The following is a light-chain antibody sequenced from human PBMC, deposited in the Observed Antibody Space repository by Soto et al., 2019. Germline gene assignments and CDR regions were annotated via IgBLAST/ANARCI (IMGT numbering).Light chain of an antibody. CDR1: QSVSSGY. Sequence: EIVLAQSPGTLSLSPGERGTLSCGASQSVSSGYLAWYQQKPGQAPRLLIYDASSRATGIPDRFSGSGSGTDFTLTISRLEPEDFAVYYCQQYGSSPRTFGQGTKVDI. J-gene: IGKJ1*01. CDR2: DAS. CDR3: QQYGSSPRT. V-gene: IGKV3-20*01.